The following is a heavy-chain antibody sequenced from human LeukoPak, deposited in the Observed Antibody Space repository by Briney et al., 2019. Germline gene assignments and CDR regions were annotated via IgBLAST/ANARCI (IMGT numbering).Heavy chain of an antibody. V-gene: IGHV3-30*02. CDR3: AKTLPSNPYYYYMDV. J-gene: IGHJ6*03. CDR2: IRYDGSNK. Sequence: GGSLRLSCAASGFTFSSYGMHWVRQAPGKGLEWVAFIRYDGSNKYYADSVKGRFTISRDNSKNTLYLQMNSLRAEDTAVYYCAKTLPSNPYYYYMDVWGKGTTVTVSS. CDR1: GFTFSSYG.